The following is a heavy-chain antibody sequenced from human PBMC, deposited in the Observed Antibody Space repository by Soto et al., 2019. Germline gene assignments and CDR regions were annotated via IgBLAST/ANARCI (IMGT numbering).Heavy chain of an antibody. Sequence: ASVKVSCKSSGYSLRGSYMHWGRRTPGQGLEWMGWINPNSSGTVYAQKFQGRVTMTRDTSLTTVYMQLNRLTSDDSAVYYCARDLIVDGPDNYAMDVWGQGTTVTVSS. D-gene: IGHD3-22*01. V-gene: IGHV1-2*02. CDR1: GYSLRGSY. CDR3: ARDLIVDGPDNYAMDV. CDR2: INPNSSGT. J-gene: IGHJ6*02.